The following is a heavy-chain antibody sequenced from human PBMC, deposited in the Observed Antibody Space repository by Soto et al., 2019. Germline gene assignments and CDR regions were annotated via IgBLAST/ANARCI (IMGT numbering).Heavy chain of an antibody. CDR3: IGSFPF. CDR1: GFPFGNFL. D-gene: IGHD3-10*01. V-gene: IGHV3-49*03. CDR2: IRSQPYGGTA. J-gene: IGHJ4*02. Sequence: EVYLVESGGGLVEPGRSLRLSCTASGFPFGNFLMSWFRQAPGKGMEWVGFIRSQPYGGTAEYAASVRGRFTISRDDSKGIGYLQMNSLQTGDSGVYYCIGSFPFWGQGTLVTVSS.